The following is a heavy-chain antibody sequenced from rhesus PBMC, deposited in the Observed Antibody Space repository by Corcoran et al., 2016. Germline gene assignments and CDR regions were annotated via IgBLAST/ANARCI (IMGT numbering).Heavy chain of an antibody. V-gene: IGHV3-30*02. Sequence: EVQLVESGEGLVQPGGSLRLSCAASGFTFRNSWMSWVRQAPGKGLELVARSKRKADGETADYAASVKGRFTISRDDSKNTLYLQMNSLKTEDTAVYYCTTGGSNPDYWGQGVLVTVSS. D-gene: IGHD2-15*01. CDR3: TTGGSNPDY. CDR1: GFTFRNSW. J-gene: IGHJ4*01. CDR2: SKRKADGETA.